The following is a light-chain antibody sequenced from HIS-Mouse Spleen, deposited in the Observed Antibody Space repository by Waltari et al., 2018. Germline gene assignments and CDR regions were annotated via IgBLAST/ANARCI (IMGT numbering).Light chain of an antibody. CDR3: QQLNSYPPT. V-gene: IGKV1-9*01. J-gene: IGKJ1*01. CDR2: AAS. Sequence: DIQLTQSPSFLSASVGDRVTITCRSSQGISSYLAWYQQKPGKAPKLLIYAASTLQSGVPSRFSGSGSGTEFTLTSSSLQPEDFATYYCQQLNSYPPTFGQGTKGEIK. CDR1: QGISSY.